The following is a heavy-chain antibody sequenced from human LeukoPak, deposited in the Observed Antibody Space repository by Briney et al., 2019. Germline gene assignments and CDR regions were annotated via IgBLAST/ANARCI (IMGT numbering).Heavy chain of an antibody. CDR3: ARDRDIAVAGTGGWFDP. Sequence: ASVKVSCKASGYTFTGYYTHWVRQAPGQGLEWMGWINPNSGGTNYAQKFQGWVTMTRDTSISTAYMELSRLRSDDTAVYYCARDRDIAVAGTGGWFDPWGQGTLVTVSS. D-gene: IGHD6-19*01. CDR1: GYTFTGYY. J-gene: IGHJ5*02. CDR2: INPNSGGT. V-gene: IGHV1-2*04.